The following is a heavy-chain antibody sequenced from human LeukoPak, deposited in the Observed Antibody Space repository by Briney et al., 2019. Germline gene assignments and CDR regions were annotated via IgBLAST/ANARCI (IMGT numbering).Heavy chain of an antibody. Sequence: SETLSLTCTVSGGSISGYYWSRIRQPPGKGLEWIGEINHSGSTNYNPSLKSRVTISVDTSKNQFSLKLSSVTAADTAVYYCARGGNFRDFDYWGQGTLVTVSS. V-gene: IGHV4-34*01. D-gene: IGHD4-23*01. CDR3: ARGGNFRDFDY. J-gene: IGHJ4*02. CDR2: INHSGST. CDR1: GGSISGYY.